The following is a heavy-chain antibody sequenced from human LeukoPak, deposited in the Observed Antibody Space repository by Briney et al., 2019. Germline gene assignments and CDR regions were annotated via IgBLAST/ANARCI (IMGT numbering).Heavy chain of an antibody. CDR3: ARASYYYDSGGFDI. CDR2: ISWNSGSI. D-gene: IGHD3-22*01. J-gene: IGHJ3*02. Sequence: PGGSLRLSCAASGSTFDDYAMHWVRQAPGKGLEWVSGISWNSGSIGYADSVKGRFTISRDNAKNSLYLQMNSLRAEDTALYYCARASYYYDSGGFDIWGQGTMVTVSS. CDR1: GSTFDDYA. V-gene: IGHV3-9*01.